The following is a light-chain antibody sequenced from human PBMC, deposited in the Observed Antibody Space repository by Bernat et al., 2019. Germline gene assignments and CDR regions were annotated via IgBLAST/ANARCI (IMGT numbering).Light chain of an antibody. CDR1: QGVSSY. CDR3: QQRSNCLFP. Sequence: EIVLTQSPATLSLSPGERATLSCRASQGVSSYLAWYQQKPGQAPRLLIYDASNRATGIPARFSGSGPGTDFTLTISSLEPEDFAVYYCQQRSNCLFPFGPGPQVDIK. V-gene: IGKV3D-11*01. CDR2: DAS. J-gene: IGKJ3*01.